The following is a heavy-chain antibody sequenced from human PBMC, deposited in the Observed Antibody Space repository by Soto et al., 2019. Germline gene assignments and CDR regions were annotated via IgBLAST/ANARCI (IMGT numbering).Heavy chain of an antibody. CDR1: GFTFRSYS. CDR2: ISRSSSYI. Sequence: GSLRLSCAASGFTFRSYSMNWVRQAPGKGLEWVSSISRSSSYIYYADSVKGRFTISRDNAKNSLYLQMNSLRAEDTAVYYCARDPIIAMVRGVINWFDPWGQGTLVTVS. CDR3: ARDPIIAMVRGVINWFDP. J-gene: IGHJ5*02. V-gene: IGHV3-21*01. D-gene: IGHD3-10*01.